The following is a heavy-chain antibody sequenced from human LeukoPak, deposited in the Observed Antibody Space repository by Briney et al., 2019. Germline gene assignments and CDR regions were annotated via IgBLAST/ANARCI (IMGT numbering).Heavy chain of an antibody. Sequence: GGSLRLSCAVSGFTVSGSYMSWVRQAPGKGLEWDSVIYSGGRTNYADSVKGRFTISRDNSKNTLYLQMNSLRDEDTAVYYCARVLTGYYRYFDYWGQGTLVTVSS. CDR2: IYSGGRT. V-gene: IGHV3-53*01. D-gene: IGHD3-9*01. CDR1: GFTVSGSY. CDR3: ARVLTGYYRYFDY. J-gene: IGHJ4*02.